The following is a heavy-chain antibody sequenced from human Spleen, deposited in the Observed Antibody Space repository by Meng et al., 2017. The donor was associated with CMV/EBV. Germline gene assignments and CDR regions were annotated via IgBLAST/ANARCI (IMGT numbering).Heavy chain of an antibody. CDR3: ARDVGTNWFDL. CDR2: IVPMFGTT. V-gene: IGHV1-69*01. D-gene: IGHD6-13*01. Sequence: SCKASGGTFSSHVISWVRQAPGQGLEWMGGIVPMFGTTNYAQKFQGRVAITADESTTTAYMELTSLRSEDTAIYFCARDVGTNWFDLWGQGTLVTVSS. J-gene: IGHJ5*02. CDR1: GGTFSSHV.